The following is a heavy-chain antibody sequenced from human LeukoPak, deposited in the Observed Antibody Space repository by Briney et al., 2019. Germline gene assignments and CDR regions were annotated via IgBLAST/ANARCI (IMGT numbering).Heavy chain of an antibody. D-gene: IGHD3-10*01. CDR2: IYPTGST. CDR1: GGSITSGSYY. J-gene: IGHJ5*02. Sequence: TLSLTCTVSGGSITSGSYYWSWIRQPAGKGLEWIGRIYPTGSTSYNPSLKSRVTISVDTSKSQFSLKLSSVTAADTAVYYCARAVGSSESNWFDPWGQGTLATASS. V-gene: IGHV4-61*02. CDR3: ARAVGSSESNWFDP.